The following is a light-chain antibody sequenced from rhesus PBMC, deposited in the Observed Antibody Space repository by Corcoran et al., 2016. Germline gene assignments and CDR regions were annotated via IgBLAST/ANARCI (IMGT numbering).Light chain of an antibody. CDR3: LQYNSDLYT. CDR1: QGISTY. Sequence: DIQMTQSPSSLSASVGDRVTITCRASQGISTYLNWYQQKPGKAPKRLIYAASSLESGVPSRFSGSGSGTDFTLTISSLQPEDCATYYCLQYNSDLYTFGGWTKVEIK. CDR2: AAS. J-gene: IGKJ4*01. V-gene: IGKV1-43*02.